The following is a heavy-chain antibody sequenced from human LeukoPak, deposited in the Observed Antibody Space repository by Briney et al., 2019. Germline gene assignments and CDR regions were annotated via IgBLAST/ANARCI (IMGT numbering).Heavy chain of an antibody. CDR1: GGPISSYY. CDR2: IYYSGST. J-gene: IGHJ4*02. D-gene: IGHD3-16*01. Sequence: PSETLSLTCTVSGGPISSYYWSWIRQPPGKGLEWIGYIYYSGSTNYNPSLKSRVTISVDTSKNQFSLKLSSVTAADTAVYYCARGTSGAGPSWGQGTLVTVSS. CDR3: ARGTSGAGPS. V-gene: IGHV4-59*01.